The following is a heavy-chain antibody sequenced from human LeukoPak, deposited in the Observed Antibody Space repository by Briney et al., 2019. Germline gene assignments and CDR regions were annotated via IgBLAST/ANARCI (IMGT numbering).Heavy chain of an antibody. V-gene: IGHV4-59*01. CDR3: ARVGYYDSSGYYSPYYYYYMDV. Sequence: SETLSLTCTVSGGSISSYYWSWIRQPPGKGLEWIGYIYYSGSTNYNPSLKSRVTISVDTSKNQFSLELSSVTAADTAVYYCARVGYYDSSGYYSPYYYYYMDVWGKGATVTVSS. CDR1: GGSISSYY. D-gene: IGHD3-22*01. CDR2: IYYSGST. J-gene: IGHJ6*03.